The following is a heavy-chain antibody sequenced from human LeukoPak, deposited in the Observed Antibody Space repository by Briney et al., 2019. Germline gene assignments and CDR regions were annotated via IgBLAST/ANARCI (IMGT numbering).Heavy chain of an antibody. CDR3: VKGGSYSDYYFDY. V-gene: IGHV3-23*01. D-gene: IGHD5-12*01. CDR2: ISGSGGAT. Sequence: PGGSLRLSCAASGFTFSSYAMSWVRQAPGKGLEWVSNISGSGGATYYADSVKGRFTISRDNSKYTLYLQMNGLRAEDTAVYYCVKGGSYSDYYFDYWGQGTLVTVSS. CDR1: GFTFSSYA. J-gene: IGHJ4*02.